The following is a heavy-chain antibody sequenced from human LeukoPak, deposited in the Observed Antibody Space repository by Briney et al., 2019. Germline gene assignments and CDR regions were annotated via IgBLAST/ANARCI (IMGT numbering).Heavy chain of an antibody. V-gene: IGHV1-2*02. J-gene: IGHJ4*02. CDR3: ARWGQLLRLYYFDY. CDR2: INPNSGGT. CDR1: GYTFTGYY. Sequence: ASVKVSCKASGYTFTGYYMHWVRQAPGQGLEWMGWINPNSGGTNYAQKFQGRVTMTRDTSISTAYMELRSLRSDDTAVYYCARWGQLLRLYYFDYWGQGTLVTVSS. D-gene: IGHD2-2*01.